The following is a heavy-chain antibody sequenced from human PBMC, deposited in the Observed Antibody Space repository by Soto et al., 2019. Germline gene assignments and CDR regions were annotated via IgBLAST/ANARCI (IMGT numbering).Heavy chain of an antibody. CDR3: AXDRLGGAAAGPGRYFDY. D-gene: IGHD6-13*01. CDR2: IIPIFGTA. J-gene: IGHJ4*01. Sequence: SVEVSCKASGGTFSSYAISWVRQAPGQGLEWMGGIIPIFGTANYAQKFQVRVTITADESTSTAYMELSSLRSEDTAVYYCAXDRLGGAAAGPGRYFDYWGHGTLVTVSS. CDR1: GGTFSSYA. V-gene: IGHV1-69*13.